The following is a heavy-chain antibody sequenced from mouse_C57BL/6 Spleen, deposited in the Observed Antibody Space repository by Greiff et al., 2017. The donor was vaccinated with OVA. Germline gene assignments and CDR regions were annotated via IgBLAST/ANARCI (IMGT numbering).Heavy chain of an antibody. D-gene: IGHD2-4*01. CDR3: ARGLRDYAMDY. V-gene: IGHV5-17*01. CDR1: GFTFSDYG. J-gene: IGHJ4*01. Sequence: EVKLVESGGGLVKPGGSLKLSCAASGFTFSDYGMHWVRQAPEKGLEWVAYISSGSSTIYYADTVKGRFTISRDNAKNTLFLQMTSLRSEDTAMYYCARGLRDYAMDYWGQGTSVTVSS. CDR2: ISSGSSTI.